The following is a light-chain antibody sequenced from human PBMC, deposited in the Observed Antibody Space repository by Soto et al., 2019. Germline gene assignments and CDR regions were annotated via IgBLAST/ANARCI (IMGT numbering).Light chain of an antibody. CDR3: QQYNSYSRT. J-gene: IGKJ1*01. Sequence: EIRMSQSPATLSASEGDRVTISCRASQSVSIWLAWYQQKPGKAPKLLIYKASSLESGVPSRFSGSGSGTEITLTISSLQPDDFATYYCQQYNSYSRTFGQGTKVDIK. CDR1: QSVSIW. CDR2: KAS. V-gene: IGKV1-5*03.